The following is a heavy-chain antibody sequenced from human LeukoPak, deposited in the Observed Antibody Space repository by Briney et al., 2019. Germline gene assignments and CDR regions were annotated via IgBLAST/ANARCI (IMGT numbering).Heavy chain of an antibody. CDR2: IYYSGST. V-gene: IGHV4-39*01. J-gene: IGHJ4*02. Sequence: SETLSLTCTVSGDSISTSSYYWGWIRQPPGKGLEWLGSIYYSGSTHYNPSLKSRFTISVDTSKNQFSLNLYSVTAADTAVFYCARSYYYDYRQIDYWGQGTLVTVSS. CDR3: ARSYYYDYRQIDY. D-gene: IGHD3-22*01. CDR1: GDSISTSSYY.